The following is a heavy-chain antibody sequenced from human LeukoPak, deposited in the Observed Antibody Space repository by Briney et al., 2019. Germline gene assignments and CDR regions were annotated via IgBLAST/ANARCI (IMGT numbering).Heavy chain of an antibody. CDR3: ARPLGYSGSGSYYAY. Sequence: PGGSLRLSYAASGFTFSSYEMNWVRQAPGKGLEWVSYISGSGDVIHYADSVKGRFIISRDNAENSLFLQMNSLRAEDTAVYYCARPLGYSGSGSYYAYWGQGTLVTVSS. CDR1: GFTFSSYE. J-gene: IGHJ4*02. D-gene: IGHD3-10*01. CDR2: ISGSGDVI. V-gene: IGHV3-48*03.